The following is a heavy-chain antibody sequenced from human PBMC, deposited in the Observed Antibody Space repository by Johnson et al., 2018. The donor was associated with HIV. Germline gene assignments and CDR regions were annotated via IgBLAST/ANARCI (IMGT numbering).Heavy chain of an antibody. CDR2: IRYEGSNK. V-gene: IGHV3-30*02. D-gene: IGHD5-18*01. CDR3: ARGLIIQLWLQAAFDI. CDR1: GFTFSSYG. Sequence: HVQLVESGGGVVQPGGSLRLSCAASGFTFSSYGMHWVRQAPGKGLEWVAFIRYEGSNKYYADSVKGRFTISRDNSKNTLYLQMNSLRAEYTAVYYCARGLIIQLWLQAAFDIWGQGTMVTVSS. J-gene: IGHJ3*02.